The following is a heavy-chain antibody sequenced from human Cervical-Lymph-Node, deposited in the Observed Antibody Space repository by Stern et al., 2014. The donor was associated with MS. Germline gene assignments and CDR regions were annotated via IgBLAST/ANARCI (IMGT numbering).Heavy chain of an antibody. J-gene: IGHJ4*02. CDR3: ANNIVATQDFDY. D-gene: IGHD5-12*01. CDR1: GFTFSNYA. V-gene: IGHV3-23*04. CDR2: ISGGGGST. Sequence: EVQLVESGGGLVQPGGSLRLSCEASGFTFSNYAMNWVRQAPGKGLEWVSAISGGGGSTYYADSVKGRFTISRDNSKNTLYLQMNSLRAEDTAVYYCANNIVATQDFDYWGQGTLVTVSS.